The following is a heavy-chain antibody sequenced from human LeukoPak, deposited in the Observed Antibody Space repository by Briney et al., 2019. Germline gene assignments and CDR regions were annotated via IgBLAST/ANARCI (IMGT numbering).Heavy chain of an antibody. CDR1: GYTFTGYY. Sequence: ASVKVSCKASGYTFTGYYMHWVRQAPRQGLEWMGWISPNSGGTNYAQKFQGWVTMTRDTSISTAYMELSRLRSDDTTVYYCAGGPLGYDSSGYSYWGQGTLVTVSS. CDR3: AGGPLGYDSSGYSY. J-gene: IGHJ4*02. CDR2: ISPNSGGT. V-gene: IGHV1-2*04. D-gene: IGHD3-22*01.